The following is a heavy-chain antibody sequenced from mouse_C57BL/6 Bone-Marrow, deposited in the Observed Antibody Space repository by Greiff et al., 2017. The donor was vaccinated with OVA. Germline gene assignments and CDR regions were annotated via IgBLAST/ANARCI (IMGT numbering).Heavy chain of an antibody. CDR1: GYTFTSYW. Sequence: EVQLQQSGTVLARPGASVKMSCKTSGYTFTSYWMHWVKQRPGQGLEWIGAIYPGNSDTSYNQKFKGKAKLTAVTSASTAYMELSSLTNEDSAVYYCTRSIYYGNYVGWKTYAMDYWGQGTSVTVSS. CDR2: IYPGNSDT. V-gene: IGHV1-5*01. CDR3: TRSIYYGNYVGWKTYAMDY. D-gene: IGHD2-1*01. J-gene: IGHJ4*01.